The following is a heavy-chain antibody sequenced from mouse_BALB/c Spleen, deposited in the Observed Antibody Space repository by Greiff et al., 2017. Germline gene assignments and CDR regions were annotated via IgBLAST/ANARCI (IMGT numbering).Heavy chain of an antibody. Sequence: QVQLQQPGAELVKPGASVKLSCKASGYTFTSYWMHWVKQRPGQGLEWIGEINPSNGRTNYNEKFKSKATLTVDKSSSTAYMQLSSLTSEDSAVYYCARSPPTVVAFYYYAMDYWGQGTSVTVSS. CDR3: ARSPPTVVAFYYYAMDY. CDR1: GYTFTSYW. D-gene: IGHD1-1*01. V-gene: IGHV1S81*02. CDR2: INPSNGRT. J-gene: IGHJ4*01.